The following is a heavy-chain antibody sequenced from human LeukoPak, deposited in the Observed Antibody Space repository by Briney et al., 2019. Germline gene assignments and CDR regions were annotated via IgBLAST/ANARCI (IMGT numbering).Heavy chain of an antibody. D-gene: IGHD2-2*02. V-gene: IGHV3-66*02. J-gene: IGHJ4*02. Sequence: GGSLRLSCAASRFPVSNNYMSWVRQAPGKGLECVSIIYGGGSTYYADSVKGRFTISRDNSKNTLYLQMNSLRPEDTAVYYCAGYCSSVNCSTEYSFAYWGKGTLVTVSS. CDR1: RFPVSNNY. CDR2: IYGGGST. CDR3: AGYCSSVNCSTEYSFAY.